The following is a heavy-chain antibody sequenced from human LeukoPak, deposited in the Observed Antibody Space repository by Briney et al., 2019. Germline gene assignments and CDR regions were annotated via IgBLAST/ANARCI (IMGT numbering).Heavy chain of an antibody. D-gene: IGHD3-10*01. CDR2: IKQDGSEK. J-gene: IGHJ5*02. V-gene: IGHV3-7*03. CDR1: GFTFSSYW. CDR3: AGMVRGPNWFDP. Sequence: GGSLRLSCAASGFTFSSYWMSWVRQAPGKGLEWVANIKQDGSEKYYVDSVKGRFTISRDNAKNTLYLQMNSLRAEDTAVYYCAGMVRGPNWFDPWGQGTLVTVSS.